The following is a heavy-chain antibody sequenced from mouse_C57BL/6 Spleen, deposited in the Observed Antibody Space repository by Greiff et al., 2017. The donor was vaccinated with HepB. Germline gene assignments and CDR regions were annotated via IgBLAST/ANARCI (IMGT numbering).Heavy chain of an antibody. J-gene: IGHJ3*01. D-gene: IGHD2-4*01. CDR2: INPSSGYT. CDR1: GYTFTSYT. CDR3: AREGLRRRDLAY. Sequence: QVQLQQSGAELARPGASVKMSCKASGYTFTSYTMHWVKQRPGQGLEWIGYINPSSGYTKYNQKFKDKATLTADKSSSTAYMQLSSLTSEDSAVYYCAREGLRRRDLAYWGQGTLVTVSA. V-gene: IGHV1-4*01.